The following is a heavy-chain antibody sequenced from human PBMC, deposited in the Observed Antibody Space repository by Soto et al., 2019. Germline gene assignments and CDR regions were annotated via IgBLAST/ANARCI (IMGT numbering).Heavy chain of an antibody. V-gene: IGHV1-46*03. CDR2: INPSGGST. Sequence: ASVKVSFKASGYTFTSYYMHWVRQAPGQGLEWMGIINPSGGSTSYAQKFQGRVTMTRDTSTSTVYMELSSLRSEDTAVYYCAREGRVQADLEEKSIDYWGQGTLVTVSS. J-gene: IGHJ4*02. CDR3: AREGRVQADLEEKSIDY. CDR1: GYTFTSYY. D-gene: IGHD1-1*01.